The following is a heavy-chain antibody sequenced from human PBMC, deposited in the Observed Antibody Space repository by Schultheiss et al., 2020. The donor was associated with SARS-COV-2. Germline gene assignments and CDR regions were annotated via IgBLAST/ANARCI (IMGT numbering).Heavy chain of an antibody. V-gene: IGHV3-53*04. Sequence: GESLKISCAASGFTVSSNYMSWVRQAPGKGLEWVSVIYSGGSTYYADSVKGRFTISRHNSKNTLYLQMNSLRAEDTAVYYCARGARYYYYYMDVWGKGTTVTVSS. CDR1: GFTVSSNY. CDR3: ARGARYYYYYMDV. J-gene: IGHJ6*03. CDR2: IYSGGST.